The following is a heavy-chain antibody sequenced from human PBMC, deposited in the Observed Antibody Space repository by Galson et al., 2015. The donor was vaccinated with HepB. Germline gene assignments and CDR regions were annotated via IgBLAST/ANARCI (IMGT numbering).Heavy chain of an antibody. CDR3: ARGSRGWIWFGEFLFDY. V-gene: IGHV3-23*01. Sequence: SLRLSCAASGFSFTRYAMTWVRQAPGKGLEWVSSITSSGGNSYYTDSVKGRFTISRENSKNTLYLQMNSLRAEDTAVYYCARGSRGWIWFGEFLFDYWGQGTLVTVSS. CDR1: GFSFTRYA. CDR2: ITSSGGNS. J-gene: IGHJ4*02. D-gene: IGHD3-10*01.